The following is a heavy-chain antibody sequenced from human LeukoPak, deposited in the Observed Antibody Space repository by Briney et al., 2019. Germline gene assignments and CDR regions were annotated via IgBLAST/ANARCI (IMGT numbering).Heavy chain of an antibody. V-gene: IGHV5-10-1*01. CDR3: ARHAPQWPDLIEGDY. Sequence: GESLKISCKGSGYSFTSYWISWVRQMPGKGLEWMGRIDPSDSYTNYSPSFQGHVTISADKSISTAYLQWSSLKASDTAMYYCARHAPQWPDLIEGDYWGQGTLVTVSS. J-gene: IGHJ4*02. CDR1: GYSFTSYW. D-gene: IGHD6-19*01. CDR2: IDPSDSYT.